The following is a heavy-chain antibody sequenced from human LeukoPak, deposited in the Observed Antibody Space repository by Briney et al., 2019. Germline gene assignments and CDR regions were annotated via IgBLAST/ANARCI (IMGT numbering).Heavy chain of an antibody. CDR3: ARVRLYYYYYGMDV. D-gene: IGHD6-19*01. Sequence: SQTLSLTCTVSGYSISSGYYWGWIRQPPGKGLEWIGSIYHSGSTYYNPSLKSRVTISVDTSKNQFSLKLSSVTAADTAVYYCARVRLYYYYYGMDVWGQGTTVTVSS. CDR1: GYSISSGYY. V-gene: IGHV4-38-2*02. J-gene: IGHJ6*02. CDR2: IYHSGST.